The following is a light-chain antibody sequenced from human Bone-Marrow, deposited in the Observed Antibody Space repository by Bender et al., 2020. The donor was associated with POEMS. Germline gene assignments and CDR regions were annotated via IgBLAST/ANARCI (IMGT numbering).Light chain of an antibody. Sequence: QSALTQPRSVSGSPGQSVTISCTGTSSDVGGYNYVSWYQQHPGKAPKFMIHDVSKRPSGVPDRFSGSKSGNTASLTISGLQAEDEADYYCSSYSSSTTLVVFGGGTKLTVL. J-gene: IGLJ2*01. V-gene: IGLV2-11*01. CDR2: DVS. CDR3: SSYSSSTTLVV. CDR1: SSDVGGYNY.